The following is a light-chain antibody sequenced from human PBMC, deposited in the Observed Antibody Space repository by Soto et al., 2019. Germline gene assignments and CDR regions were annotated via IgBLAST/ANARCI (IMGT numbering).Light chain of an antibody. Sequence: AIRLTQSAPSLSASVGDRVTIACRASQGVXNNFDWFQQKPGKAPKFLXDAASSLHTGGPSRFSGSGSGTDFTLTISSMQPEDFAYYFCLQDYNNTLTFGQGTKVDIK. J-gene: IGKJ1*01. CDR2: AAS. CDR1: QGVXNN. CDR3: LQDYNNTLT. V-gene: IGKV1-6*01.